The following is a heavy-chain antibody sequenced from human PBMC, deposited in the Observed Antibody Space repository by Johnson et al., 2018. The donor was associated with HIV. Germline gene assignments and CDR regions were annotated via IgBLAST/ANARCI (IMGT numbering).Heavy chain of an antibody. Sequence: VQLVESGGGLVKPGGSLRLSCAASGFTFSDYYMSWIRQAPGKGLVWVSRINSDGSSTSYADSVTGRFTISRDNAKNTLYLQMNSLRAEDTAVYYCASVYYDILTGYYYDALDIWGRGTMVTVSS. CDR1: GFTFSDYY. CDR2: INSDGSST. CDR3: ASVYYDILTGYYYDALDI. D-gene: IGHD3-9*01. J-gene: IGHJ3*02. V-gene: IGHV3-74*02.